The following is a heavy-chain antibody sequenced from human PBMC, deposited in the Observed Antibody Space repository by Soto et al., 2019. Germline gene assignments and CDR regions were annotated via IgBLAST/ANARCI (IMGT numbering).Heavy chain of an antibody. D-gene: IGHD2-2*01. CDR3: ARNVPVQLDY. J-gene: IGHJ4*02. Sequence: GGSMRLSCAASGFTFSDYYMSWIRQAPGKGLEWVSYISSSGSTIYYADSVKGRFTIPRDNAKNSLYLQMNSLRAEDTAVFYCARNVPVQLDYWGQGTLVTVSS. V-gene: IGHV3-11*01. CDR2: ISSSGSTI. CDR1: GFTFSDYY.